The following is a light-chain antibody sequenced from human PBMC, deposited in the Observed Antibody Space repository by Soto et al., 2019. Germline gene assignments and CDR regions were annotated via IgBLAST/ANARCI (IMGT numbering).Light chain of an antibody. Sequence: EIVLTQSPGTLSLSPGERATLSCSASQSVSSSYLAWYQQKPGQAPRLLIYGASSRATGIPDRFSGSGSGTDFTRTSSRLEPEDFAVYYCQQYGSAPPWTFGQGTKAEIK. V-gene: IGKV3-20*01. CDR3: QQYGSAPPWT. J-gene: IGKJ1*01. CDR1: QSVSSSY. CDR2: GAS.